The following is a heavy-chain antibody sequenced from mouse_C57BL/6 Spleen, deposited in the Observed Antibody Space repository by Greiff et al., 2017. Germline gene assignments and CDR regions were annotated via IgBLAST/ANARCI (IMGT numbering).Heavy chain of an antibody. CDR2: ISSGSSTI. V-gene: IGHV5-17*01. CDR1: GFTFSDYG. CDR3: ARRNYSKKNYAMDY. Sequence: EVKLVESGGGLVKPGGSLKLSCAASGFTFSDYGMHWVRQAPEKGLEWVAYISSGSSTIYYADTVKGRFTISRDNAKNTLFLQMTSLRSEDTAMYYCARRNYSKKNYAMDYWGQGTSVTVSS. D-gene: IGHD2-5*01. J-gene: IGHJ4*01.